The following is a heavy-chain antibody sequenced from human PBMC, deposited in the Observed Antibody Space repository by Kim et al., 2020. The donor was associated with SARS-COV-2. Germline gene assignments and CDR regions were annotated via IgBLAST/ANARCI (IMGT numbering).Heavy chain of an antibody. CDR1: GGSFSGYY. D-gene: IGHD3-10*01. CDR3: AVKILGDGDY. CDR2: INHSGST. V-gene: IGHV4-34*01. J-gene: IGHJ4*02. Sequence: SETLSLTCAVYGGSFSGYYWSWIRQPPGKGLEWIGEINHSGSTNYNPSLKSRVTISVDTSKNQFSLKLSSVTAADTAVYYCAVKILGDGDYWGQGTLVTV.